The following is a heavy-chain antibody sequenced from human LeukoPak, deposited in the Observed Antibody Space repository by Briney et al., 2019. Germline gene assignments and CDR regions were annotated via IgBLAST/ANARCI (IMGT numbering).Heavy chain of an antibody. Sequence: ASVKVSCKASGYTFTSYGINWVRQATGQGLEWMGWMNPSSGNTGYAQKFQGRVTMTRNTSISTAYMELSSLRSEDTAVYYCARQIRSGYYYILSYWGQGTLVTVSS. CDR2: MNPSSGNT. D-gene: IGHD3-22*01. CDR3: ARQIRSGYYYILSY. V-gene: IGHV1-8*02. J-gene: IGHJ4*02. CDR1: GYTFTSYG.